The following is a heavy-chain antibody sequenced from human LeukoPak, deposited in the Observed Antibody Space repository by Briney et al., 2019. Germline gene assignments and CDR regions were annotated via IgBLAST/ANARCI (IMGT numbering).Heavy chain of an antibody. Sequence: GGSLRLSCAVSGFSFSSNWMGWVRQAPGKGLEWVSSISSSSSYIYYADSVKGRFTISRDNAKNSLYLQMNSLRAEDTAVYYCARGFGSSWYIVYWGQGTLVTVSS. J-gene: IGHJ4*02. CDR1: GFSFSSNW. D-gene: IGHD6-13*01. CDR3: ARGFGSSWYIVY. V-gene: IGHV3-21*01. CDR2: ISSSSSYI.